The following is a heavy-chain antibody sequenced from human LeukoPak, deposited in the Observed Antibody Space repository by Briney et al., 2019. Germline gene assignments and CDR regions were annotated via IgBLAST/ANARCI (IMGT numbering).Heavy chain of an antibody. J-gene: IGHJ6*03. CDR1: GYTFTNYG. D-gene: IGHD2-2*01. V-gene: IGHV1-18*01. Sequence: GASVKVSCKASGYTFTNYGINWVRQAPGQGLEWMGWISGYNGNTNYAQKLQGRVTMTTDTSTSTAHMELTSLSSDDTAVYYCGRENIVVVPTAMGGGYYHYMDVWGKGTTVTVSS. CDR3: GRENIVVVPTAMGGGYYHYMDV. CDR2: ISGYNGNT.